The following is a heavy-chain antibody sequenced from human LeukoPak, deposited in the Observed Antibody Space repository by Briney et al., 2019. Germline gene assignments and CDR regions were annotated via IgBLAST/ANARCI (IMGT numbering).Heavy chain of an antibody. J-gene: IGHJ4*02. Sequence: GGSLRLSCAASGYTFSSHGLTWVRQAPGKGLEWVSTINGAGDNTYYAETVKGRFTISRDNSKNTLFLQMNSLRAEDTAVYYCAKDRCSSTSCYLFDYWGQGTLVTVSS. D-gene: IGHD2-2*01. CDR2: INGAGDNT. CDR3: AKDRCSSTSCYLFDY. CDR1: GYTFSSHG. V-gene: IGHV3-23*01.